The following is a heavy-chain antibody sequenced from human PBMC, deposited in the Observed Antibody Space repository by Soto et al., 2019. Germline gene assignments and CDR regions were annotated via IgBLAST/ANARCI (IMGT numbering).Heavy chain of an antibody. V-gene: IGHV1-46*01. Sequence: QVQLVQSGAEVRKPGASVKVSCKASGYTFTSYYLHWVRQAPGQGLEWMGMITPSDGSRTYAQEFQGRVTMTRDTSKSTVYMDMSSLRSEDTAVYYCARALPLYIVGRMMYFDYWCQGTLVTVSS. CDR2: ITPSDGSR. CDR3: ARALPLYIVGRMMYFDY. D-gene: IGHD1-26*01. J-gene: IGHJ4*02. CDR1: GYTFTSYY.